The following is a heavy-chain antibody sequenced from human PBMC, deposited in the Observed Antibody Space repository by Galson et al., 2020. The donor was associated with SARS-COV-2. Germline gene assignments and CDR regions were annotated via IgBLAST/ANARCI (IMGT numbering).Heavy chain of an antibody. CDR1: GGSISSYY. V-gene: IGHV4-59*01. CDR3: ARDKGWLRGXGTTKYWFDP. Sequence: ASETLSLTCTVSGGSISSYYWSWIRQPPGKGLEWIGYIYYSGSTNYNPSLKSRVTISVDTSKNQFSLKLSSVTAADTAVYYCARDKGWLRGXGTTKYWFDPWGQGTLVTVSS. CDR2: IYYSGST. D-gene: IGHD5-12*01. J-gene: IGHJ5*02.